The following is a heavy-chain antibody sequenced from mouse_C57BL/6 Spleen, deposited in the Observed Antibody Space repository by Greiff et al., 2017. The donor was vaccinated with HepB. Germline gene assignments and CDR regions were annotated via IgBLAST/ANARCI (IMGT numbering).Heavy chain of an antibody. D-gene: IGHD1-1*01. Sequence: VQLQQPGAELVKPGASVKLSCKASGYTFTSYWMQWVKQRPGQGLEWIGEIDPSDSYTNYNQKFKGKATLTVDTSSSTAYMQLSSLTSEDSAVYYCARRDYYGSSGYYAMDYWGQGTSVTVSS. J-gene: IGHJ4*01. CDR1: GYTFTSYW. V-gene: IGHV1-50*01. CDR3: ARRDYYGSSGYYAMDY. CDR2: IDPSDSYT.